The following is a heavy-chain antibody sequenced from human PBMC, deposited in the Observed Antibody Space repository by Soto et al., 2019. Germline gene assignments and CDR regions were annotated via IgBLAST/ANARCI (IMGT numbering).Heavy chain of an antibody. CDR3: ARHMDKAAVAYYWLDP. V-gene: IGHV4-39*01. J-gene: IGHJ5*02. D-gene: IGHD6-19*01. CDR2: IYYTGST. CDR1: GGSISSRNDF. Sequence: XASLSLTFTVCGGSISSRNDFGGWIRQPPGKGLEWIGTIYYTGSTYYNPSLKSRVTISVDTSKNQFSLKLSSVTAADTAVYYCARHMDKAAVAYYWLDPWGQGTLVTVSS.